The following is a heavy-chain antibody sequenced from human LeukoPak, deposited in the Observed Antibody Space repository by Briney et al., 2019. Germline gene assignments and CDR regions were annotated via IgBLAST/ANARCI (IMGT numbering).Heavy chain of an antibody. D-gene: IGHD2-2*01. Sequence: PGGSLRLSCAASGFTFSSYAMSWVRQAPGKELDWVSAVTGSGGGTYYADSVKGRFTISRDNSKDTLYLQMDSLRVEDTAVYYCAKVGRFGAIVVVPAAENFDYWGQGTLVTVSS. CDR1: GFTFSSYA. J-gene: IGHJ4*02. CDR3: AKVGRFGAIVVVPAAENFDY. V-gene: IGHV3-23*01. CDR2: VTGSGGGT.